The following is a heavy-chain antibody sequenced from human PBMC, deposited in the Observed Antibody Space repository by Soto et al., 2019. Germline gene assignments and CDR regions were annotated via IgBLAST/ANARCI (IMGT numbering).Heavy chain of an antibody. J-gene: IGHJ6*02. CDR2: ISSSSSNI. V-gene: IGHV3-48*01. Sequence: GGSLRPSGAASGLTFSSYSMNWVRQAPGKGLEWVSYISSSSSNIHYADSVKGRFTISRDNSKNTLYLQMNSLRAEDTAVYYCARSIFGNGYYYYGMDVWGQGTTVTVSS. CDR1: GLTFSSYS. D-gene: IGHD3-3*01. CDR3: ARSIFGNGYYYYGMDV.